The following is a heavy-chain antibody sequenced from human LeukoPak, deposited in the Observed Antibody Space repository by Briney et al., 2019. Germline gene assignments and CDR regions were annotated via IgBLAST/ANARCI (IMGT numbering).Heavy chain of an antibody. D-gene: IGHD3-10*01. Sequence: SETLSLTRTVSGGSISSGSYYWSWIRQPAGKGLEWIGRIYTSGGTNYNPSLTSRVTISVDTSKNQFSLELSSVTAADTAVYYCARGLFGDNWFDPWGQGTLVTVSS. J-gene: IGHJ5*02. CDR2: IYTSGGT. CDR3: ARGLFGDNWFDP. CDR1: GGSISSGSYY. V-gene: IGHV4-61*02.